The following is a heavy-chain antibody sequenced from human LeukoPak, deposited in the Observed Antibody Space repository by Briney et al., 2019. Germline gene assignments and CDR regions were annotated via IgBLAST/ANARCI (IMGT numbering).Heavy chain of an antibody. J-gene: IGHJ4*02. CDR2: IFYSGST. CDR3: ARGGDRRGFDY. D-gene: IGHD1-14*01. V-gene: IGHV4-39*07. CDR1: GGSISSRSYY. Sequence: SETLSLTCTVSGGSISSRSYYWGWIRQPPGKGLEWIGSIFYSGSTYYNPSLKSRVTISVDTSKNQFSLKLSSVTAADTAVYYCARGGDRRGFDYWGQGTLVTVSS.